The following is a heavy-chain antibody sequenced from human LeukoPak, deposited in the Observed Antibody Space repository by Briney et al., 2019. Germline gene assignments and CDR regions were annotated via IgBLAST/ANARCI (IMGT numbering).Heavy chain of an antibody. D-gene: IGHD3-16*01. CDR3: ARDLQTWQAGDYYYYMDV. V-gene: IGHV3-48*01. CDR1: GFTFSSYS. J-gene: IGHJ6*03. CDR2: ISSSSSTI. Sequence: GGSLRLSCAASGFTFSSYSMNWVRQAPGKGLEWVSYISSSSSTIYCADSVKGRFTISRDNAKNSLYLQMNSLRAEDTAVYYCARDLQTWQAGDYYYYMDVWGKGTTVTVSS.